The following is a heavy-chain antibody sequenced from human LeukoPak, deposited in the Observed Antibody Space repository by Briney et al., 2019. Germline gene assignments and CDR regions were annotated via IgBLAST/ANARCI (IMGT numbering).Heavy chain of an antibody. J-gene: IGHJ4*02. V-gene: IGHV4-59*01. Sequence: SETLSLTCTVSGGSISSYYWSWIRQPPGKGLERIGYIYYSGSTNYNPSLKSRVTVSVDTSKNQFSLKLSSVTAADTAVYYCARAQYSSSWDYWGQGTLVTVSS. CDR2: IYYSGST. D-gene: IGHD6-13*01. CDR1: GGSISSYY. CDR3: ARAQYSSSWDY.